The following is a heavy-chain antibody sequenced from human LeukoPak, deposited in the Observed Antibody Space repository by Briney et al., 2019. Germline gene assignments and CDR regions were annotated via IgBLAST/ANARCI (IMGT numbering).Heavy chain of an antibody. D-gene: IGHD5-18*01. CDR2: SHYSRRT. V-gene: IGHV4-39*07. CDR3: ARVSSSRDTAMLYYFDY. Sequence: PSETLTLTCTVSGGSISSSSHYWGWHRQPPGMGLEWIGSSHYSRRTYYNPSLKSRVIMSVDTPKNQFSLKLTSVTAADTAVYFCARVSSSRDTAMLYYFDYWGQGTLVTVSS. J-gene: IGHJ4*02. CDR1: GGSISSSSHY.